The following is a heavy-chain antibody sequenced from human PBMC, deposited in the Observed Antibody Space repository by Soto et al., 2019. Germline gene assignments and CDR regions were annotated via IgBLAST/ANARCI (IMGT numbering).Heavy chain of an antibody. V-gene: IGHV4-4*07. CDR3: ARGAQDFWSAPFDY. J-gene: IGHJ4*02. Sequence: SETLSLTCTVSGGSISNYFCNWIRQPAGKGLEWIGRIDNSGSTNYNPSLKSRITMSADTSRNQFSLKLNSVTAADTAVYYCARGAQDFWSAPFDYWGQGAEATVSS. CDR2: IDNSGST. D-gene: IGHD3-3*01. CDR1: GGSISNYF.